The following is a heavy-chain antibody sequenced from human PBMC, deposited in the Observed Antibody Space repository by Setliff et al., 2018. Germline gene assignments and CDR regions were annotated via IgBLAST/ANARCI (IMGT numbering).Heavy chain of an antibody. CDR1: GGSVSSTSHY. D-gene: IGHD2-2*01. Sequence: SETLSLTCNVSGGSVSSTSHYWGWIRQPPGKGLEWIEEINHRGSTNYSPSLRSRVTMSVDTSKKQLSLKLSTVTAADTAVYYCARGRVRGSCSGPSCTYDPFDIWGQGTPVTVSS. CDR3: ARGRVRGSCSGPSCTYDPFDI. J-gene: IGHJ3*02. V-gene: IGHV4-39*07. CDR2: INHRGST.